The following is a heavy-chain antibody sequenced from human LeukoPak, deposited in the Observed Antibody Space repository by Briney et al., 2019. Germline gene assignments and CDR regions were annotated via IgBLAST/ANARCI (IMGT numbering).Heavy chain of an antibody. CDR1: GFTFSSYG. V-gene: IGHV3-33*01. Sequence: GGSLRLSCAASGFTFSSYGMHWVRQAPGKGLEWVAVIWYDGSNKYYADSVKGRFTISRDNSKNTLYLQMNSLRAEDTAVYYCARDQYYGSGIVPSDYWGQGTPVTVSS. J-gene: IGHJ4*02. D-gene: IGHD3-10*01. CDR3: ARDQYYGSGIVPSDY. CDR2: IWYDGSNK.